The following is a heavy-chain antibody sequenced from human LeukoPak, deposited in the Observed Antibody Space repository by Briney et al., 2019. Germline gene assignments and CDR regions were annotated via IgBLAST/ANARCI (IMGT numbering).Heavy chain of an antibody. V-gene: IGHV4-39*07. CDR1: GDSISSSIYY. CDR3: ARDPFTLVRGVFDY. D-gene: IGHD3-10*01. Sequence: PSETLSLTCTVSGDSISSSIYYWGWIRQPPGKGLEWIGSFFYSGSTYYNPSLKSRVTISVDTSKNQFSLKLSSVTAADTAVYYCARDPFTLVRGVFDYWGQGSLVTVSS. J-gene: IGHJ4*02. CDR2: FFYSGST.